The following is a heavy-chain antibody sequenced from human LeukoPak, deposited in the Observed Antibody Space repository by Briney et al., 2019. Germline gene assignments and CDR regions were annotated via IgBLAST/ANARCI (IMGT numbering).Heavy chain of an antibody. V-gene: IGHV1-69*05. D-gene: IGHD3-3*01. J-gene: IGHJ5*02. CDR2: IIPIFGTA. CDR3: AKVGVTIFGVVNNWFDP. Sequence: ASVKVSCKASGYTFTSYGISWVRQAPGQGLEWMGGIIPIFGTANYAQKFQGRVTITTDESTSTAYMELSSLRSEDTAVYYCAKVGVTIFGVVNNWFDPWGQGTLVTVSS. CDR1: GYTFTSYG.